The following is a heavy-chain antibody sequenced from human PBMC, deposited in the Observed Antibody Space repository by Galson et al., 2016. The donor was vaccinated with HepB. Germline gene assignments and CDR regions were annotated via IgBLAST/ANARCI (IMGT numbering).Heavy chain of an antibody. V-gene: IGHV3-30*03. D-gene: IGHD3-3*01. Sequence: SLRLSCAASGFTFSNYDSHWVRQAPGKGLEWVALISYDGNHKYYADSVKGRFTISRDNFKNTLYLQMNSLRDEDTAVYYCARDRDFWSGYYTDAFDIWGQGTMVTVSS. CDR3: ARDRDFWSGYYTDAFDI. CDR2: ISYDGNHK. CDR1: GFTFSNYD. J-gene: IGHJ3*02.